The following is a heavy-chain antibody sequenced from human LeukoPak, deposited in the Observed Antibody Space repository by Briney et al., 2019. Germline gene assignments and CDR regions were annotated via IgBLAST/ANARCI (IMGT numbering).Heavy chain of an antibody. D-gene: IGHD3-22*01. J-gene: IGHJ4*02. CDR1: GFTFSSYA. V-gene: IGHV3-23*01. Sequence: GGSLRLSCAASGFTFSSYAMSWVRQAPGKGLEWVSAISGSGGSTYYADSVKGRFTISRDNSKNTLYLQMNSLRAEDTAVYYCAKDLGDSSGYYRFDFDYWGQGTLVTVSS. CDR2: ISGSGGST. CDR3: AKDLGDSSGYYRFDFDY.